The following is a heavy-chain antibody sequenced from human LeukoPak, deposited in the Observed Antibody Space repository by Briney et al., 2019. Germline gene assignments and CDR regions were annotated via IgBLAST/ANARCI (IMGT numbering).Heavy chain of an antibody. J-gene: IGHJ4*02. V-gene: IGHV3-30*18. D-gene: IGHD1-26*01. Sequence: GGSLRLSCAASGFTFSSYGMHWVRQAPGKGLERVAVISYDGSNKYYADSVKGRFTISRDNSKNTLYLQMNSLRVEDTATYYCAKGGTYSQGEAYWGQGTLVTVSS. CDR1: GFTFSSYG. CDR3: AKGGTYSQGEAY. CDR2: ISYDGSNK.